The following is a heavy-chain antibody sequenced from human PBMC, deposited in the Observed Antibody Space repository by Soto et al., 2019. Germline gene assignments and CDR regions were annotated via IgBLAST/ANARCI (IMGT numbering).Heavy chain of an antibody. CDR1: GGTFSSYA. D-gene: IGHD6-6*01. CDR3: ARGRHAYSSSSGRGIYYYYYGMDV. J-gene: IGHJ6*02. Sequence: QVQLVQSGAEVKKPGSSVKVSCKASGGTFSSYAISWVRQAPGQGLEWMGGIIPIFGTANYAQKFQGRVTITADESTSTAYMELSSLRSEDTAVYYCARGRHAYSSSSGRGIYYYYYGMDVWGQGTTVTVSS. CDR2: IIPIFGTA. V-gene: IGHV1-69*12.